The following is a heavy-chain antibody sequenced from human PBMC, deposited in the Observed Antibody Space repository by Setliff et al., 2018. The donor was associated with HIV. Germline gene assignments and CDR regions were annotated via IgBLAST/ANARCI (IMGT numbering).Heavy chain of an antibody. V-gene: IGHV3-9*01. CDR2: IGWSRGNI. D-gene: IGHD6-13*01. J-gene: IGHJ4*02. Sequence: GGSLRLSCAASGFTFDDYAMHWVRQAPGKGLEWVSSIGWSRGNIGYADSVQGRFTISRDNAKNSLYLQMNRLRAEDTAVYYCATWGIVAVAGLHWGQGTLVTVSS. CDR3: ATWGIVAVAGLH. CDR1: GFTFDDYA.